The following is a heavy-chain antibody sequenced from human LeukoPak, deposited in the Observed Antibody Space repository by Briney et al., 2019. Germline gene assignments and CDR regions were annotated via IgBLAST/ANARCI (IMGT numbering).Heavy chain of an antibody. Sequence: PGGSLRLSCAASGFTFSSHWMSWVRQAPGKGLEWVANIKQDESEKYYVDSVKGRFTISRDNAKNSLYLQMNSLRDEDTAVYYCARDKIEGPTKLDYWGQGILVTVSS. V-gene: IGHV3-7*01. CDR1: GFTFSSHW. J-gene: IGHJ4*02. CDR2: IKQDESEK. D-gene: IGHD1-1*01. CDR3: ARDKIEGPTKLDY.